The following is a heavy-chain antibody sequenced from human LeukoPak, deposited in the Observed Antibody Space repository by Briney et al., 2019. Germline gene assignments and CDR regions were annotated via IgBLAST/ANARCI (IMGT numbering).Heavy chain of an antibody. V-gene: IGHV3-7*01. CDR3: ARDSSGWDENWFDP. Sequence: GGSLRLSCAASGFTFSSYWMSWVRQAPGKGLEWVANIKQDGSEKYYVDSVKGRFTISRDNAKNSLYLQMNSLRAEDTAVYYCARDSSGWDENWFDPWGQGTLATVSS. D-gene: IGHD6-19*01. CDR1: GFTFSSYW. CDR2: IKQDGSEK. J-gene: IGHJ5*02.